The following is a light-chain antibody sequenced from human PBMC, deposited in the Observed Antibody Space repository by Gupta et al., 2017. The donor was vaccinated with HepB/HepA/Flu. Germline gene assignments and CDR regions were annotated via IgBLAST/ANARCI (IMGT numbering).Light chain of an antibody. CDR3: QQSDSTPIT. J-gene: IGKJ5*01. V-gene: IGKV1-39*01. CDR1: QSISSY. Sequence: DIHITQSPSSLSASVGDRVTITCRASQSISSYLNWYQQKPGKAPKLLIYAASSLQSGVPSRFSGSGSGTDFTLTISSLQLEDFATYYCQQSDSTPITFGQGTRLEIK. CDR2: AAS.